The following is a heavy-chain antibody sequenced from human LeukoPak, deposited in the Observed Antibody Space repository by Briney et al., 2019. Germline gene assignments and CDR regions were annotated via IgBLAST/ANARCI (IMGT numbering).Heavy chain of an antibody. V-gene: IGHV1-18*01. CDR2: ISAYNGNT. CDR1: GYTFTSYG. Sequence: ASVKVSCKTSGYTFTSYGISWVRQAPGQGLEWMGWISAYNGNTNYAQKLQGRVTITADESTSTAYMELSSLRSEDTAVYYCARYYDILTGSRWFDPWGQGTLVTVSS. J-gene: IGHJ5*02. CDR3: ARYYDILTGSRWFDP. D-gene: IGHD3-9*01.